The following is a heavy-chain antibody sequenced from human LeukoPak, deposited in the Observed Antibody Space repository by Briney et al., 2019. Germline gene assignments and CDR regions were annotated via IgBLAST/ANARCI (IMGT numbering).Heavy chain of an antibody. CDR1: GYTFTGYY. Sequence: ASVKVSCKASGYTFTGYYMHWVRQAPGQGLEWMGWINPNSGGTNYAQKFQGRVTMTRDTSISTAYMELSRLRSDDTAVYYCARGVGATNYYYMDVWGKGTTVTVSS. CDR2: INPNSGGT. J-gene: IGHJ6*03. V-gene: IGHV1-2*02. CDR3: ARGVGATNYYYMDV. D-gene: IGHD1-26*01.